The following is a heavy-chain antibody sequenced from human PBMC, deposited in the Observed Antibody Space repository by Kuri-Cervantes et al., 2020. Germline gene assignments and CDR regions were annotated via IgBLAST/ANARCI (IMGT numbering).Heavy chain of an antibody. J-gene: IGHJ4*02. CDR2: ISWDGGST. CDR3: AKDTFRWYFDY. D-gene: IGHD4-23*01. CDR1: GFTFDDYA. V-gene: IGHV3-43D*04. Sequence: GESLKISCTASGFTFDDYAMHWVRQAPGKGLEWVSLISWDGGSTYYADSVKGRFTISRDNSKNSLYLQMNSLRAEDTALYYCAKDTFRWYFDYWGQGTLVTVSS.